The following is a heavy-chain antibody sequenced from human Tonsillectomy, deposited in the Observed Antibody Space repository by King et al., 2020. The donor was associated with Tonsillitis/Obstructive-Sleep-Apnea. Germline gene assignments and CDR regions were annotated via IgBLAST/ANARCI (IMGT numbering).Heavy chain of an antibody. CDR2: ITSKTDGGTT. Sequence: VQLVESGGGLVKPGVSLRLSCAASGFTFSNAWMTWFRQAPGKGLEWVGRITSKTDGGTTDYAAPLKGRFPILRDDSKNTMYLQMNSLKTEDTAVYYCTTLLGYCSSTSCSGYWGQGTLVTVSS. CDR1: GFTFSNAW. J-gene: IGHJ4*02. D-gene: IGHD2-2*01. CDR3: TTLLGYCSSTSCSGY. V-gene: IGHV3-15*01.